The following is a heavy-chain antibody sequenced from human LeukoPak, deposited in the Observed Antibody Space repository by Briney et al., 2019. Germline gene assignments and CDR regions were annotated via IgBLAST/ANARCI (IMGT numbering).Heavy chain of an antibody. CDR2: VYHSGSS. V-gene: IGHV4-38-2*02. J-gene: IGHJ4*02. Sequence: SETLSLTCTVSGYSINSGYYWGWIRQPPGKGLEWIGTVYHSGSSYYNPSLKSRVTISADTSKNQFSLKMDSVTAADTAVYYCARDRGYVDYWGQGTLVTVSS. CDR3: ARDRGYVDY. CDR1: GYSINSGYY. D-gene: IGHD3-10*01.